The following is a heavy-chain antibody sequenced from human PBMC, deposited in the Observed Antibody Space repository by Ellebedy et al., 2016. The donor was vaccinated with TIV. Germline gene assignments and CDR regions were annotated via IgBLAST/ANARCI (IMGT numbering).Heavy chain of an antibody. CDR3: SYSSSSYDAFDI. D-gene: IGHD6-6*01. CDR2: ISGSGGST. J-gene: IGHJ3*02. Sequence: GGSLRLXXAASGFTFSSYAMSWVRQAPGKGLEWVSAISGSGGSTYYADSVKGRFTISRDNSKNTLYLQMNSLRAEDTAVYYCSYSSSSYDAFDIWGQGTMVTVSS. CDR1: GFTFSSYA. V-gene: IGHV3-23*01.